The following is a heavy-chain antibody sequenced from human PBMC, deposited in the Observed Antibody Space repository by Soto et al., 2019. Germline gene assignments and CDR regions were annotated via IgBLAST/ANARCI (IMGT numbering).Heavy chain of an antibody. CDR2: IMPGFGTA. D-gene: IGHD6-25*01. V-gene: IGHV1-69*01. Sequence: QVQLVQSGTEVKKPGSSVKVSCKASGGAFRTYAFSWVRQTPGQWLEWMGAIMPGFGTATYAQQFQGRITITADESTSTVNMKVPIARPEDAAVFYRAAASGFYAGMDVWGPGTTVIVS. J-gene: IGHJ6*02. CDR1: GGAFRTYA. CDR3: AAASGFYAGMDV.